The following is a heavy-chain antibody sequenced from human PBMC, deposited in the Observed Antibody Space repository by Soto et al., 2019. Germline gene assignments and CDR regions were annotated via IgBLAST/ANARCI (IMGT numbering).Heavy chain of an antibody. Sequence: GGSLRLSCAASGFTFSSYAMSWVRQAPGKGLEWVSAISGSGGSTYYADSVKGRFTISRDNSKNTLYLQMNSLRAEDTAVYYCAKEGPRYDILTGYYRGYFDYWGQGTLVTVSS. J-gene: IGHJ4*02. V-gene: IGHV3-23*01. CDR3: AKEGPRYDILTGYYRGYFDY. CDR1: GFTFSSYA. D-gene: IGHD3-9*01. CDR2: ISGSGGST.